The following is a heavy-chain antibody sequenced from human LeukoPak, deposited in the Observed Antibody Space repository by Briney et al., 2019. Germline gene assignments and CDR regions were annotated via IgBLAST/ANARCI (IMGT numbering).Heavy chain of an antibody. V-gene: IGHV3-20*04. J-gene: IGHJ4*02. D-gene: IGHD3-10*01. CDR2: INWNGDST. CDR1: GFTFDDYG. CDR3: ARDLYYGSGSLPFFDY. Sequence: GPGGSLRLSCAASGFTFDDYGMSWVRQAPGKGLEWVSGINWNGDSTGYADSVKGRFTISRDNAKNSLYLQMNSLRAEDTALYYCARDLYYGSGSLPFFDYWGQGTLVTVSS.